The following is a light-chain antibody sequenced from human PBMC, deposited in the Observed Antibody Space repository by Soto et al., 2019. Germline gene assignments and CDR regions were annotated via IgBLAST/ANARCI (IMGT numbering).Light chain of an antibody. CDR1: QSVSDN. V-gene: IGKV3-15*01. J-gene: IGKJ2*01. Sequence: EVVMTQSPATLSVSPGERVTLSCRASQSVSDNLAWYQQKPGQAPNLLIYGASTRATTIPGRFSGSGSGTEFTLTISSLQSEDFAVYYCQQSNNWPYTFGQGTKLDIK. CDR2: GAS. CDR3: QQSNNWPYT.